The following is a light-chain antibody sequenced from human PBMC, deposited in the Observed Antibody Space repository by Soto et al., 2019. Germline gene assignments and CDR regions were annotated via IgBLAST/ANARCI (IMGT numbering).Light chain of an antibody. V-gene: IGKV3-11*01. Sequence: EIVMTQSPATLSVSPGERATFSCRASQSVSSNLAWYQQKPGQAPRLLIYDASNRATGIPARFSGSGSGTDFTLTISSLEPEDFAVYYCQQRSNWPSTLGQGTRLEIK. CDR3: QQRSNWPST. CDR1: QSVSSN. CDR2: DAS. J-gene: IGKJ5*01.